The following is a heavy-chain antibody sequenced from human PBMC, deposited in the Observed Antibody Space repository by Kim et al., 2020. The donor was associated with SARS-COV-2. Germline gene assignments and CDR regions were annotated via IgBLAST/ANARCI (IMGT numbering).Heavy chain of an antibody. CDR3: AKGAHYDSSGYYYFDY. CDR2: ISGSGGST. V-gene: IGHV3-23*01. J-gene: IGHJ4*02. CDR1: GFTFSSYA. D-gene: IGHD3-22*01. Sequence: GGSLRLSCAASGFTFSSYAMSWVRQAPGKGLEWVSDISGSGGSTYYADSVKGRFTISRDNSKNTLYLQMNSLRAEDTAVYYCAKGAHYDSSGYYYFDYWGKATLVTIST.